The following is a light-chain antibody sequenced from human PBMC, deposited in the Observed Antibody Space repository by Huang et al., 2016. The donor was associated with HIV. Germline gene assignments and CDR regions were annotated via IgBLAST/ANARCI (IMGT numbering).Light chain of an antibody. CDR1: HIVASN. J-gene: IGKJ4*01. CDR3: QQYNKWPPLT. Sequence: EIVMTQSPATLSVSPGERATLSCRASHIVASNLAWYQQKPGQAPRLLIYDASTRATGVPARFSGSGSETDFTLTISSLQSEDFAVYYCQQYNKWPPLTFGGGTKVEIK. V-gene: IGKV3-15*01. CDR2: DAS.